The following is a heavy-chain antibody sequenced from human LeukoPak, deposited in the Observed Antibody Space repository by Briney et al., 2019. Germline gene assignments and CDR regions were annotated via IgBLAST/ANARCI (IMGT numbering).Heavy chain of an antibody. V-gene: IGHV1-46*01. D-gene: IGHD3-22*01. CDR3: ARSLTSTMIVVVIPYGAFDI. Sequence: GASVKVSCKASGYTFTSFYMHWVRQAPGQGLEWMGIINPSGGSTSYAQKFQGRVTMTRDTSTSTVYMERSSLRSEDTAVYYCARSLTSTMIVVVIPYGAFDIWGQGTMVTVSS. CDR2: INPSGGST. CDR1: GYTFTSFY. J-gene: IGHJ3*02.